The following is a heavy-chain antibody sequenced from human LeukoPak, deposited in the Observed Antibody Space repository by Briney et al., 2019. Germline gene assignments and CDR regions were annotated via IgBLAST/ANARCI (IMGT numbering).Heavy chain of an antibody. CDR3: AKIGSDYYHGLGEAYY. D-gene: IGHD3-10*01. CDR1: TFSFSSYA. J-gene: IGHJ4*02. Sequence: GGSLILSCAASTFSFSSYAMSWVRQAPGKGLEWVSTISASGGSTYYADSVKGRFTISRDNSKNTLHLQMNSLRAEDTAVYYCAKIGSDYYHGLGEAYYWGQGTPVTVSS. V-gene: IGHV3-23*01. CDR2: ISASGGST.